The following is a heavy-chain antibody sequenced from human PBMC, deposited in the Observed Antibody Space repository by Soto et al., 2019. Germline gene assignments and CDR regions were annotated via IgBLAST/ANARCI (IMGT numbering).Heavy chain of an antibody. CDR3: ARGYSDFWSGYLGWFDP. CDR2: IYYSGST. V-gene: IGHV4-59*01. J-gene: IGHJ5*02. D-gene: IGHD3-3*01. Sequence: QVQLQESGPGLVKPSETLSLTCTVSAGSISSFYWSWIRQPPGKGLEWIGYIYYSGSTNYNPSLKSRVTISVDTSKNQFSLKLSSVTAADKAVYYCARGYSDFWSGYLGWFDPWGQGTLVTVSS. CDR1: AGSISSFY.